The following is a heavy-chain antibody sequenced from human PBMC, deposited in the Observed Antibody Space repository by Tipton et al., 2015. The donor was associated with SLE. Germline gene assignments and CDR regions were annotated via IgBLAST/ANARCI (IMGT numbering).Heavy chain of an antibody. CDR1: GGSISGDY. J-gene: IGHJ4*02. CDR2: ISDSEIT. Sequence: TLSLTCAVYGGSISGDYWSWIRQPPGKGLEWIGEISDSEITDYNPSLKSRVTISVDTSKNQVSLRLTSVTAADTAVYTCARHYNLFSAFDSWGQGTLVTVSS. V-gene: IGHV4-34*01. D-gene: IGHD3-3*01. CDR3: ARHYNLFSAFDS.